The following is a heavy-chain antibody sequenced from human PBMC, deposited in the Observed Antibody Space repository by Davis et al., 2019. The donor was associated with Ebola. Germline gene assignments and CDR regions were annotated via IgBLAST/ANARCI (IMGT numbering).Heavy chain of an antibody. CDR2: IYYSGST. D-gene: IGHD2-2*01. J-gene: IGHJ4*02. CDR3: ARVFRKYCSSTSCPIDY. V-gene: IGHV4-30-4*01. Sequence: SETLSLTCTVSGGSISSGDYYWSWIRQPPGKGLEWIGYIYYSGSTYYNPSLKSRVTISVDTSKNQFSLKLSSVTAADTAVYYCARVFRKYCSSTSCPIDYWGQGTLVTVSS. CDR1: GGSISSGDYY.